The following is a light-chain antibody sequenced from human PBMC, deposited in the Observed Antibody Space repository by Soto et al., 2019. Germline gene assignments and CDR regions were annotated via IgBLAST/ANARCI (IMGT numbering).Light chain of an antibody. CDR2: GAS. CDR1: QSVSSN. Sequence: EIVMTQSPATLSVSPGERATLSCRASQSVSSNLAWYQQKPGQAPRLLIYGASTRDTGIPARFSGSGSGKGVSLILSSLQSEDFAVYYCQQYNNWPPGTFGQGTKVEIK. J-gene: IGKJ1*01. V-gene: IGKV3-15*01. CDR3: QQYNNWPPGT.